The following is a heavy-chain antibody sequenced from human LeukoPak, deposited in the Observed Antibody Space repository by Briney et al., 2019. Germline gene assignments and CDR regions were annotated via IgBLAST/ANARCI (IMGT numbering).Heavy chain of an antibody. D-gene: IGHD3-16*01. CDR2: IYYSGST. J-gene: IGHJ4*02. V-gene: IGHV4-59*08. CDR1: GGSISSYY. CDR3: ARHQSVTFRKYYFDY. Sequence: SSETLSLTCTVSGGSISSYYWSWIRQPPGKGLEWIGYIYYSGSTNYNPSLKSRVTISVDTSKNQFSLKLSSVTAADTAVYYCARHQSVTFRKYYFDYWGQGTLVTVSS.